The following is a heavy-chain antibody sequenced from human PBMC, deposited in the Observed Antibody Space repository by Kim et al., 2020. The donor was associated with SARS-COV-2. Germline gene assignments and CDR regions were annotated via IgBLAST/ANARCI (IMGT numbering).Heavy chain of an antibody. Sequence: GGSLRLSCAASGFTFSSYAMSWVRQAPGKGLEWVSAISGSGGSTYYADSVKGRFTISRDNSKNTLYLQMNSLRAEDTAVYYCAKGIMSIAARNDAFDIWGQGTMVTVSS. V-gene: IGHV3-23*01. CDR2: ISGSGGST. CDR3: AKGIMSIAARNDAFDI. J-gene: IGHJ3*02. CDR1: GFTFSSYA. D-gene: IGHD6-6*01.